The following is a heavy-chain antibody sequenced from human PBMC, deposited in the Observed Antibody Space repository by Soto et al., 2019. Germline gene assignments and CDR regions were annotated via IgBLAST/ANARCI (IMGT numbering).Heavy chain of an antibody. V-gene: IGHV1-69*06. CDR2: IIPIFGTA. CDR1: GGTFSSYA. D-gene: IGHD3-22*01. J-gene: IGHJ5*02. Sequence: VASVKVSCKASGGTFSSYAISWVRQAPGQGLEWMGGIIPIFGTANYAQKFQGRVTITADKSTSTAYMELSSLRSEDTAVYYCANADLYYYDSSGPNWFDPWGQGTLVTVSS. CDR3: ANADLYYYDSSGPNWFDP.